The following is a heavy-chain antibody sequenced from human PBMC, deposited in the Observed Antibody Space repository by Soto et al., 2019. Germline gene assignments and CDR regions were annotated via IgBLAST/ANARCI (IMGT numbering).Heavy chain of an antibody. Sequence: PGGSLRLSCAASGSTFSSYAMSWVRQAPGKGLEWVSAISGSGGSTYYADSVKGRFTISRDNSKNTLYLQMNSLRAEDTAVYYCAKDRLIAYDSSGYFDYWGQGTLVTVSS. V-gene: IGHV3-23*01. J-gene: IGHJ4*02. CDR2: ISGSGGST. CDR1: GSTFSSYA. CDR3: AKDRLIAYDSSGYFDY. D-gene: IGHD3-22*01.